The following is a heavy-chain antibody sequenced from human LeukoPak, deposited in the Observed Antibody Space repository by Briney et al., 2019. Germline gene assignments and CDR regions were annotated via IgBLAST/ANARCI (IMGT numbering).Heavy chain of an antibody. J-gene: IGHJ3*02. CDR3: ARNIWFGESADAFDI. Sequence: ASVKVSCKASGYTFTGYYMHWVRQAPGQGLEWMGWINPNSGGTNYAQKFQGRVTMTRDKSIRTAYMELSRLASDDTAVYYCARNIWFGESADAFDIWGQGTMVTVSS. V-gene: IGHV1-2*02. CDR2: INPNSGGT. CDR1: GYTFTGYY. D-gene: IGHD3-10*01.